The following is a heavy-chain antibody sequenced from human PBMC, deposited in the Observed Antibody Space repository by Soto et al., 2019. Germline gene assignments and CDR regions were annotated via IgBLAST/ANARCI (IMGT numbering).Heavy chain of an antibody. D-gene: IGHD6-13*01. J-gene: IGHJ4*02. V-gene: IGHV4-59*01. CDR2: IYYSGST. CDR1: GGSISSYY. CDR3: ASMEKYSSSLGY. Sequence: SETLSLTCTVSGGSISSYYWSWIRQPPGKGLEWIGYIYYSGSTNYNPSLKSRVTISVDTSKNQFSLKLSSVTAADTAVYYCASMEKYSSSLGYWGQGTLVTVSS.